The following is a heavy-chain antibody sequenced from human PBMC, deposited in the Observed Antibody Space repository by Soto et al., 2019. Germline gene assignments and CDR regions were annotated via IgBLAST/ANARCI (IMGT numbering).Heavy chain of an antibody. CDR3: ARSWRYDFWSGYYDY. Sequence: GESLKISCKGSGYSFTSYWIGWVRQMPGKGLEWMGIIYPGDSDTRYSPSFQGQVTISADKSISTAYLQWSSLKASDTAMHYCARSWRYDFWSGYYDYWGQGTLVTVSS. V-gene: IGHV5-51*01. CDR1: GYSFTSYW. D-gene: IGHD3-3*01. J-gene: IGHJ4*02. CDR2: IYPGDSDT.